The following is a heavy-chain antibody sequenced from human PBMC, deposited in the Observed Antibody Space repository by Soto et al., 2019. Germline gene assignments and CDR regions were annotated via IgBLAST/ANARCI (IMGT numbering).Heavy chain of an antibody. CDR3: ARDSMSGYDYHSSLY. V-gene: IGHV1-2*02. CDR1: GYTFTGYY. J-gene: IGHJ4*02. D-gene: IGHD5-12*01. CDR2: ISPNSGGT. Sequence: QVQLVQSGAEVKKPWASVKVSCKASGYTFTGYYMHWVRQAPGQGLEWMGWISPNSGGTNYAQKFHGRVTKTRDTTIITAYMALSRLRSDDTAVYYCARDSMSGYDYHSSLYWVQGTLVTVSS.